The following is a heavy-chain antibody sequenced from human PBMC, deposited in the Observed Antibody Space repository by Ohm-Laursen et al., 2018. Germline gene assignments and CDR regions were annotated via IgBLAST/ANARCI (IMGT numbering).Heavy chain of an antibody. Sequence: SLRLSCAASGFTVSDSYASWVRQAPGKGLEWVSVIYSGGSTYYAGSVRGRFTISRDISKNTLYLQMNSLRAEDTAVYYCARAGARGFGEFYGMDVWGQGTTVTVSS. CDR2: IYSGGST. D-gene: IGHD3-10*01. V-gene: IGHV3-66*01. CDR3: ARAGARGFGEFYGMDV. CDR1: GFTVSDSY. J-gene: IGHJ6*02.